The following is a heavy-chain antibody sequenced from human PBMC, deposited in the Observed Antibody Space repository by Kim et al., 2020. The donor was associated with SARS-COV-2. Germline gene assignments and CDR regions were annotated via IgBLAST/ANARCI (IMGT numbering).Heavy chain of an antibody. J-gene: IGHJ6*02. V-gene: IGHV4-34*01. Sequence: SETLSLTCAVYGGSFSGYYWSWIRQPPGKGLEWIGEINHSGSTNYNPSLKSRVTISVDTSKNQFSLKLSSVTAADTAVYYCARDDYDILTGYYKDYYGMDVWGQGTTVTVSS. D-gene: IGHD3-9*01. CDR1: GGSFSGYY. CDR2: INHSGST. CDR3: ARDDYDILTGYYKDYYGMDV.